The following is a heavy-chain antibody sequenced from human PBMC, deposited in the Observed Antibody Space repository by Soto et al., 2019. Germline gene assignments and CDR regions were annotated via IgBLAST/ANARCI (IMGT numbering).Heavy chain of an antibody. D-gene: IGHD3-3*01. J-gene: IGHJ4*02. CDR1: GGSIGSGGYY. Sequence: SETLSLTCTVSGGSIGSGGYYWSWIRQHPGKGLEWIGNIYYSGTTYYNPSLKSRISISVDTSKNQFSLMLSSVTAADTAGYYCARATALLTYYDFWSGYYTYFDYWGQGTLVTVSS. V-gene: IGHV4-31*03. CDR2: IYYSGTT. CDR3: ARATALLTYYDFWSGYYTYFDY.